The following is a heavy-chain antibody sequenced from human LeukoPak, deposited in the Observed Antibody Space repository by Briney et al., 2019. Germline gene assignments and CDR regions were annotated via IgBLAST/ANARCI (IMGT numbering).Heavy chain of an antibody. CDR3: ASIDSSGYRKHFDY. CDR1: GYIFTSYA. Sequence: ASVKVSCKASGYIFTSYAMNWVRQAPGQGLEWMGWINTNTGNPTYAQGFTGRFVFSLDTSVSTAYLQISSLKAEDTAVYYCASIDSSGYRKHFDYWGQGTLVTVSS. D-gene: IGHD3-22*01. CDR2: INTNTGNP. J-gene: IGHJ4*02. V-gene: IGHV7-4-1*02.